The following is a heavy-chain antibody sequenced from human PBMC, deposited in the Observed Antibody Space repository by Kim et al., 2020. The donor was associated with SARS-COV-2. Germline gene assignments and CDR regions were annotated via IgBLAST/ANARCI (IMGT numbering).Heavy chain of an antibody. J-gene: IGHJ4*02. CDR2: IIPILGIA. CDR3: ASGTPGIAAAGTLFDY. D-gene: IGHD6-13*01. V-gene: IGHV1-69*04. Sequence: SVKVSCKASGGTFSSYAISWVRQAPGQGLEWMGRIIPILGIANYVQKFQGRVKITADKSTSTAYMELSSLRSEDTAVYYCASGTPGIAAAGTLFDYWGQGTLVTVSS. CDR1: GGTFSSYA.